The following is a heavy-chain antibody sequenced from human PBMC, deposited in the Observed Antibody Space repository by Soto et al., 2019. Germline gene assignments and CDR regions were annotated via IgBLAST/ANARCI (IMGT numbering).Heavy chain of an antibody. V-gene: IGHV4-61*01. CDR3: ARSCDSGDYVHY. D-gene: IGHD4-17*01. Sequence: QVQLQGSGPGLVQPSETLSLTCSVSGGSVSSDSYNWIWIRHPPGAALEWIGYISFSGTTNYNPSLERRVTRLVDSSKHQFSLKLSSVTAADTAVYYCARSCDSGDYVHYWGEGTLVAVSS. J-gene: IGHJ4*02. CDR2: ISFSGTT. CDR1: GGSVSSDSYN.